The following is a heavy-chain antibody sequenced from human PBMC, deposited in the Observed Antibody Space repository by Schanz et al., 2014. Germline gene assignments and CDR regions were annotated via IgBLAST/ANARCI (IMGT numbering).Heavy chain of an antibody. J-gene: IGHJ4*02. CDR1: GYTFSDYG. CDR3: ARDNGRIPAANSFDY. CDR2: ISPYTGNT. D-gene: IGHD1-26*01. V-gene: IGHV1-18*01. Sequence: QVQLVQSGDEVKKPGASVKVSCKTSGYTFSDYGITWVRQAPGQGLEWVGWISPYTGNTHYFDKMEGRVTMTTDTSTSTSYMELTSLRFDDTAVYYCARDNGRIPAANSFDYWGQGTRVTVSS.